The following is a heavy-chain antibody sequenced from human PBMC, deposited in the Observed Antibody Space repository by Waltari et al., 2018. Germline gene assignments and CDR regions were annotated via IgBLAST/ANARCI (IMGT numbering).Heavy chain of an antibody. Sequence: QVQLQQWGAGLLKPSETLSLTCAVYGGSFRGYYWTWIRRPPGKGLEWIGEINHSGSTNYNPSLKSRVTISVDTSKNQFSLKLSSVTAADTAVYYCASRYSGYDSGWFDPWGQGTLVTVSS. V-gene: IGHV4-34*01. CDR1: GGSFRGYY. J-gene: IGHJ5*02. CDR3: ASRYSGYDSGWFDP. CDR2: INHSGST. D-gene: IGHD5-12*01.